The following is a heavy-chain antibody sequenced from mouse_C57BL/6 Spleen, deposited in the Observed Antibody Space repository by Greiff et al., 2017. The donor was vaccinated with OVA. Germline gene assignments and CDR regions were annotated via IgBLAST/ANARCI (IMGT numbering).Heavy chain of an antibody. J-gene: IGHJ2*01. CDR3: ARWKVTGLFDY. Sequence: EVQLQQSGPELVKPGASVKISCKASGYSFTDYNMNWVKPSNGKSLEWIGVINPNYGTTSYNQKFKGKAPLTVDQSSSTAYMKLKSLTSEDSAVYYCARWKVTGLFDYWGQGTTLTVSS. V-gene: IGHV1-39*01. D-gene: IGHD4-1*01. CDR2: INPNYGTT. CDR1: GYSFTDYN.